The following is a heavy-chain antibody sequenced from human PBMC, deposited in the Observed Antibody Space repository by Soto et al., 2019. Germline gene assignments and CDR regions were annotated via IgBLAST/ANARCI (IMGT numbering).Heavy chain of an antibody. CDR2: ISGSGGST. D-gene: IGHD6-19*01. CDR3: AKGVASIAVADAFDI. V-gene: IGHV3-23*01. J-gene: IGHJ3*02. Sequence: GGSLRLSCAASGFTFSSYAMSWVRQAPGKGLEWVSAISGSGGSTYYADSVKGRFTISRDTSKNTLYLQMNSLSAEDTVVYYCAKGVASIAVADAFDIWGQGTMVTVSS. CDR1: GFTFSSYA.